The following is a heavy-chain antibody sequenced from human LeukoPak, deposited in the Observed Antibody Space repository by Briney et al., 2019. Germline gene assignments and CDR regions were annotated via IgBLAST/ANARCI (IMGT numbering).Heavy chain of an antibody. Sequence: SETLSLTCTVSGGSINSYYWNWIRQPPGKGLEWIGYIYHSGSTNYNPSLKSRVTISLDTSKNQFSLKLSSVTAADTAVYYCARERSDAFDIWGQGTMVTVSS. V-gene: IGHV4-59*01. J-gene: IGHJ3*02. CDR2: IYHSGST. CDR3: ARERSDAFDI. CDR1: GGSINSYY.